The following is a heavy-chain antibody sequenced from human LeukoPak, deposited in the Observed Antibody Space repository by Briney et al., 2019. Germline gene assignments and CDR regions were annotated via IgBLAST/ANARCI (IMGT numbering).Heavy chain of an antibody. J-gene: IGHJ4*02. V-gene: IGHV3-23*01. D-gene: IGHD3-22*01. Sequence: GGSLRLSCVASGFTFSNFAISWVRQAPGKGLEWVSAISGSGLSTYYADSVKGRFTISRDNSKNTVYLQMNGLSAEDTAVYYCAKRGGFDSSGYYQPPEDYWGQGTLVTVSS. CDR2: ISGSGLST. CDR1: GFTFSNFA. CDR3: AKRGGFDSSGYYQPPEDY.